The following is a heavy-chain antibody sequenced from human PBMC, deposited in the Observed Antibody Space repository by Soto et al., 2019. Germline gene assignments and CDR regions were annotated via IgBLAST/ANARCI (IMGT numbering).Heavy chain of an antibody. D-gene: IGHD6-13*01. CDR1: GFTFSSYG. V-gene: IGHV3-30*18. CDR2: ISYDGSNK. CDR3: AKDRGSSFYYYYGMDV. Sequence: QVQLVESGGGVVQPGRSLRLSCAASGFTFSSYGMHWVRQAPGKGLEWVAVISYDGSNKYYADSVKGRFTISRDNSKNTLYLQMNSLRAEDTAVYYCAKDRGSSFYYYYGMDVWGQGTTVTVSS. J-gene: IGHJ6*02.